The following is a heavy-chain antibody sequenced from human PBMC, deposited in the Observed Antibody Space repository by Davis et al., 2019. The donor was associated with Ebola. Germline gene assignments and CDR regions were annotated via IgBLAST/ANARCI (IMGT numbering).Heavy chain of an antibody. Sequence: GGSLRLSCTDSVITFSSYAMTWVRQAPGKGLEWVSAISGSGGSTYYADSVKGRFTISRDNSKNTLFLQMNSLRAEDTAIYYCARVSYYYDGSGYYGAWGQGTLVTVSS. J-gene: IGHJ4*02. V-gene: IGHV3-23*01. CDR1: VITFSSYA. CDR2: ISGSGGST. CDR3: ARVSYYYDGSGYYGA. D-gene: IGHD3-22*01.